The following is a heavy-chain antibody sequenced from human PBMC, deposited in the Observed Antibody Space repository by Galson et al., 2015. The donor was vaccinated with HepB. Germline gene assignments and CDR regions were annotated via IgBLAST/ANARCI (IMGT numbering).Heavy chain of an antibody. Sequence: CTVSGGSISSYYWSWIRQPPGKGLEWIGYIYYSGSTNYNPSLKSRVTTSVDTSKNQFSLKLSSVTAADTAVYYCARHMPPSYSSGWFFFDYWGQGTLVTVSS. CDR3: ARHMPPSYSSGWFFFDY. V-gene: IGHV4-59*08. CDR2: IYYSGST. J-gene: IGHJ4*02. D-gene: IGHD6-19*01. CDR1: GGSISSYY.